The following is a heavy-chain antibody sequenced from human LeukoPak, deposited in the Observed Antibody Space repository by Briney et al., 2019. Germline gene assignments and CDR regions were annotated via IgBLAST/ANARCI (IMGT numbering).Heavy chain of an antibody. Sequence: GGSLRLSRAASGFTFSSYSMNWVRQAPGKGLEWVSSISSSSSYIYYADSVKGRFTISRDNAKNSLYLQMNSLRAEDTAVYYCARVQLRVPYDYWGQGTLVTVSS. J-gene: IGHJ4*02. CDR3: ARVQLRVPYDY. CDR1: GFTFSSYS. D-gene: IGHD1-7*01. V-gene: IGHV3-21*01. CDR2: ISSSSSYI.